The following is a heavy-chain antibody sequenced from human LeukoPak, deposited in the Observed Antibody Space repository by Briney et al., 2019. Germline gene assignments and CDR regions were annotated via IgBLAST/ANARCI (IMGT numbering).Heavy chain of an antibody. Sequence: GGSLRLSCAASGFTFNMYSMNWVRQAPGKRLEWVSYITSSSNTIYYADSVKGRFTISRDNAKNALYLQMNSLGADDTAVYYCARSRGQGYCSPTACLPLDYWGQGTLVTVSS. CDR2: ITSSSNTI. CDR1: GFTFNMYS. V-gene: IGHV3-48*01. J-gene: IGHJ4*02. CDR3: ARSRGQGYCSPTACLPLDY. D-gene: IGHD2-15*01.